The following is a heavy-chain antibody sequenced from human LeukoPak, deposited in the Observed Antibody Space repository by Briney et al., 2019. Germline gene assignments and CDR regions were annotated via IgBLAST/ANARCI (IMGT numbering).Heavy chain of an antibody. D-gene: IGHD3-3*01. V-gene: IGHV3-43*02. CDR3: AKVTYYDFWSGYPFDY. CDR1: GFTFDDYA. J-gene: IGHJ4*02. Sequence: GGSLRLSCAASGFTFDDYAMHWVRQAPGKGLEWVSLISGDGGSTYYADSVKGRFTISRDNSKNSLYLQMNSLRTEDTALYYCAKVTYYDFWSGYPFDYWGQGTLVTVSS. CDR2: ISGDGGST.